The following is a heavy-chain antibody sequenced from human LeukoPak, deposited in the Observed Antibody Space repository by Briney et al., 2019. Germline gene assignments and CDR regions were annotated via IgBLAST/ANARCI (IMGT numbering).Heavy chain of an antibody. CDR3: AGGLHCSSTSCYEGAFDY. CDR2: INHSGST. CDR1: GGSFSGYY. V-gene: IGHV4-34*01. D-gene: IGHD2-2*01. J-gene: IGHJ4*02. Sequence: SETLSLTCAVYGGSFSGYYWSWIRQPPGKGLEWIGEINHSGSTNYNPSLKSRVTISVDTSKNQFSLKLSSVTAADTAVYYCAGGLHCSSTSCYEGAFDYWGQGTLVTVSS.